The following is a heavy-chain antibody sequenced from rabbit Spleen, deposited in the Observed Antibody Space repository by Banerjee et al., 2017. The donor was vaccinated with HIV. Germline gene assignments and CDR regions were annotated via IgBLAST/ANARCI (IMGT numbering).Heavy chain of an antibody. CDR2: FDLVFGST. Sequence: QEQLVESGGGLVQPGGSLKLSCKASGFDFSSYGVSWVHQAPGKGLEWIGYFDLVFGSTYYASWVNRRFTISSHNAQNTLYLQLNSLTVADTATYFCVRGASSSGYYSFWGPGTLVTVS. D-gene: IGHD1-1*01. CDR3: VRGASSSGYYSF. J-gene: IGHJ4*01. CDR1: GFDFSSYG. V-gene: IGHV1S47*01.